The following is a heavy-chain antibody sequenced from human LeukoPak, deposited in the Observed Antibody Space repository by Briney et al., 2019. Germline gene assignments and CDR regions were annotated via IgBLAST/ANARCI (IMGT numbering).Heavy chain of an antibody. CDR3: AREGTARSYYYYMDV. V-gene: IGHV1-8*01. D-gene: IGHD6-6*01. CDR2: MNPNSGNT. J-gene: IGHJ6*03. Sequence: ASVKVSRKASGYTFTKYDINWVRQATGQGLEWMGWMNPNSGNTGYAQKFHGRVTMTRNSSISTGYMELSSLRSEDTAVYYCAREGTARSYYYYMDVWGKGTTVTVSS. CDR1: GYTFTKYD.